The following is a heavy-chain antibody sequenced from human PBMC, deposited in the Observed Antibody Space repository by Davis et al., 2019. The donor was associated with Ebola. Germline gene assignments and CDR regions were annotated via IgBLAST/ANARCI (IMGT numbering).Heavy chain of an antibody. Sequence: KVSCKGSGYSFTNYWIAWVRQMPGKGLEWMGLIYPADSDTRYSPAFQGQVTISVDRSISTAYLQWSSLKASDTAMYYCAKQESLYGSSDYWGQGTLVTVSS. CDR2: IYPADSDT. CDR3: AKQESLYGSSDY. CDR1: GYSFTNYW. D-gene: IGHD3-22*01. J-gene: IGHJ4*02. V-gene: IGHV5-51*01.